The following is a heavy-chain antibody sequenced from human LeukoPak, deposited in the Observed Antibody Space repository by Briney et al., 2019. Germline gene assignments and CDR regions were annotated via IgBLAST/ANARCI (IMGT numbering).Heavy chain of an antibody. CDR3: ARGSATGLAY. J-gene: IGHJ4*02. CDR1: GFSFSTYS. V-gene: IGHV4-34*01. D-gene: IGHD1-1*01. Sequence: GSLRLSCAASGFSFSTYSMNWIRQPPGKGPEWIGEIDRSGSTNYNPALKSRLTISVDTSKNQFSLKLSSVTAADTAVYYSARGSATGLAYWGQGTLVTVSS. CDR2: IDRSGST.